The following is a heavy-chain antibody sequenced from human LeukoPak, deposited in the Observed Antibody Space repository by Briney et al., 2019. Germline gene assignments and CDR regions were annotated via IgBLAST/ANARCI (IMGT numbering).Heavy chain of an antibody. CDR3: GRHSFYDCSGYYEESYYFDY. CDR2: IYYSGST. Sequence: SETLSLTCTVSGGSISSYYWSWIRQPPGRGLEWIGYIYYSGSTNYNPSLKSRVTISVDTSKNQFSLKMSSVTAADTAVYYCGRHSFYDCSGYYEESYYFDYWGQGTLVTVSS. J-gene: IGHJ4*02. D-gene: IGHD3-22*01. CDR1: GGSISSYY. V-gene: IGHV4-59*08.